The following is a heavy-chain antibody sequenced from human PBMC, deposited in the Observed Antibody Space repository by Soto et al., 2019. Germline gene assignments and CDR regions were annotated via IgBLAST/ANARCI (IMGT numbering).Heavy chain of an antibody. CDR2: TYYRSKWYN. V-gene: IGHV6-1*01. D-gene: IGHD6-13*01. J-gene: IGHJ5*02. Sequence: SETLSLTCAISGDSVSSNSAAWNWIRQSPSRGLEWLGRTYYRSKWYNDYAVSVKSRITINPDTSKNQFSLQLNSVTPEDTAVYYCARVQDSHPSWYSSRWYWFDPWGQGTLVTVS. CDR3: ARVQDSHPSWYSSRWYWFDP. CDR1: GDSVSSNSAA.